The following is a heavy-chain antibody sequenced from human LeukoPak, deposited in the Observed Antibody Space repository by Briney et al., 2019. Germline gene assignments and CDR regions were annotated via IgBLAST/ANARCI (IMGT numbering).Heavy chain of an antibody. D-gene: IGHD1-14*01. CDR2: IITILGIE. V-gene: IGHV1-69*04. CDR1: GGTFSIYA. CDR3: ASGPQGTALQYFDY. Sequence: AVKVSFKASGGTFSIYAISWVRQAPGQGREWMGRIITILGIENYEKKFQGRVTITVDKSTSTPYMELSSLRSEDTAVYYCASGPQGTALQYFDYWGQGTLVTVSS. J-gene: IGHJ4*02.